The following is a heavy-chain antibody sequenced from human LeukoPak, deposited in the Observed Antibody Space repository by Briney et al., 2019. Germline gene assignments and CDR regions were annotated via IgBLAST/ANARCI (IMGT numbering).Heavy chain of an antibody. V-gene: IGHV4-34*01. D-gene: IGHD2-15*01. CDR1: GGSFSGYY. CDR2: INHSGST. CDR3: ARARLGVVVVVAATELDY. J-gene: IGHJ4*02. Sequence: SETLSLTCAVYGGSFSGYYWSWIRQPPGKGLEWIGEINHSGSTNYNPSLKSRVTISVDTSKNQFSLKLSSVTAADTAVYYCARARLGVVVVVAATELDYWGQGTLVTVSS.